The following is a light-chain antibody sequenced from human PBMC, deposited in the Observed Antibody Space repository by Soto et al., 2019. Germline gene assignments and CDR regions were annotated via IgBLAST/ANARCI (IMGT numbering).Light chain of an antibody. CDR2: GVS. V-gene: IGLV2-8*01. Sequence: QSALTQPPSASGSPGQSVTISCAGTSSDVGGYNYVSWYQQYPGKVPKLMIYGVSERPSGVPDRFSGSKSGNTAFLTVSGLQAEDEADYYCLSYADTAYVFGTGTKLTVL. J-gene: IGLJ1*01. CDR1: SSDVGGYNY. CDR3: LSYADTAYV.